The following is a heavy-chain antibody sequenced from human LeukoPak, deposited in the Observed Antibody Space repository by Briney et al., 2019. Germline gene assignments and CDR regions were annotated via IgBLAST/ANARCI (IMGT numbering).Heavy chain of an antibody. CDR3: ATARNFRFEY. CDR2: ISSTSSYI. J-gene: IGHJ4*02. Sequence: PGGSLRLSCAASGFTFSSYSMNWVRQAPGKGLEWVSSISSTSSYIYYADSVKGRFTVSRDYAKNTLFLQMNNLRTEDTALYFCATARNFRFEYWGQGSLVIVSA. CDR1: GFTFSSYS. V-gene: IGHV3-21*01. D-gene: IGHD1-7*01.